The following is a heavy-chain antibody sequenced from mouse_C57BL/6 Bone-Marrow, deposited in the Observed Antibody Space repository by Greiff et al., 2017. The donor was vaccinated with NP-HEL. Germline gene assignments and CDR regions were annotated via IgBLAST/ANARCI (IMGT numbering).Heavy chain of an antibody. Sequence: EVKLMESGGDLVKPGGSLKLSCAASGFTFSSYGMSWVRQTPDKRLEWVATISSGGSYTYYPDSVKGRFTISRDNAKNTLYLQMSSLKSEDTAMYDCARGLRNYFDYWGQGTTLTVSS. J-gene: IGHJ2*01. CDR3: ARGLRNYFDY. CDR2: ISSGGSYT. V-gene: IGHV5-6*02. D-gene: IGHD1-1*01. CDR1: GFTFSSYG.